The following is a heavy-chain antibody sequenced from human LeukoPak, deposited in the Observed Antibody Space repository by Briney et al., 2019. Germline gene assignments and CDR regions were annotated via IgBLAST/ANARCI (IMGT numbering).Heavy chain of an antibody. J-gene: IGHJ4*02. D-gene: IGHD3-16*01. CDR3: TTVRGTIFEN. CDR1: GFSFSSYD. V-gene: IGHV3-21*06. Sequence: GGSLRLSCGGSGFSFSSYDMNWVRQAPGKGLEWVASISSVSSYTEYADSLKDRVTISRDNAKDSVYLQVNSLRGDDTGVYYCTTVRGTIFENWGQGTLVTVSS. CDR2: ISSVSSYT.